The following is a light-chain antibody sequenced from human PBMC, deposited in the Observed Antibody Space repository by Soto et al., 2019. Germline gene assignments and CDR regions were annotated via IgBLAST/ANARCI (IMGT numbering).Light chain of an antibody. CDR3: NSYTTMNTYV. J-gene: IGLJ1*01. CDR2: EVS. V-gene: IGLV2-14*01. Sequence: QSALTQPASVSRSPGQSITIPCTGSSTDVGAYNYVSWYQQYPGQAPNLLIYEVSRRPSGFSHRFSGSKSVNTASLTISGLQAEDEAHYYCNSYTTMNTYVFGTGTKVTVL. CDR1: STDVGAYNY.